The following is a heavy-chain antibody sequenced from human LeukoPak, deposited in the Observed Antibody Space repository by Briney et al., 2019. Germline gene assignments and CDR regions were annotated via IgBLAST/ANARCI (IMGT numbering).Heavy chain of an antibody. J-gene: IGHJ4*02. CDR1: GYIFTNFW. V-gene: IGHV5-51*01. D-gene: IGHD6-19*01. CDR2: IYPGDSDT. Sequence: GESLKISCKGSGYIFTNFWIGWVRQMPGKGLEWMGNIYPGDSDTKYSPSFQGQVTLTVDKSISTAHLQWSSLKTSDTAIYYCARRHLGGWRYSDYWGQGTLVTVSS. CDR3: ARRHLGGWRYSDY.